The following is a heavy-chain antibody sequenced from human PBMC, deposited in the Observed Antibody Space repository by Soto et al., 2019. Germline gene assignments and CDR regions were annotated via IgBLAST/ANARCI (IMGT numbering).Heavy chain of an antibody. CDR3: ARGPLYDYVWGSYRYTGFDP. V-gene: IGHV4-34*01. CDR2: INHSGST. CDR1: GGSFSGYY. Sequence: SETLSLTCAVYGGSFSGYYWSWIRQPPGKGLEWIGEINHSGSTNYNPSLKSRVTISVDTSKNQFSLKLSSVTAADTAVYYCARGPLYDYVWGSYRYTGFDPWGQGTLVTVSS. J-gene: IGHJ5*02. D-gene: IGHD3-16*02.